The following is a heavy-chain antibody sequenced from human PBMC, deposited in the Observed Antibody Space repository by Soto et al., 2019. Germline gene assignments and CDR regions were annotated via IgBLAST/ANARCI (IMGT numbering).Heavy chain of an antibody. Sequence: WASVKVSCKASGYTFTSYAMHWVRQAPGQRLEWMGWINAGNGNTKYSQKFQGRVTITRDTSASTAYMELSSLRSEDTAVYYCARQYNWNPFFYYYGMDVWGQGTTVTVSS. CDR1: GYTFTSYA. CDR3: ARQYNWNPFFYYYGMDV. J-gene: IGHJ6*02. CDR2: INAGNGNT. D-gene: IGHD1-20*01. V-gene: IGHV1-3*01.